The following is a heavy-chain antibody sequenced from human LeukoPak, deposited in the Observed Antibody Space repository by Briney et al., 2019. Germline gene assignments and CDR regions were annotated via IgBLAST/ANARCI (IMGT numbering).Heavy chain of an antibody. CDR2: VAYDGSNE. D-gene: IGHD3-3*01. CDR3: ARPSGSVTIFGVVYYFDH. Sequence: GGSLRLSCQVSGFTFSSYGMNWVRQAPGKGLDWVASVAYDGSNENYAESVKGRFTICRDNSKNMLYLQMTSLRAEDTAVYFCARPSGSVTIFGVVYYFDHCRPSTGVTVSS. CDR1: GFTFSSYG. V-gene: IGHV3-30*04. J-gene: IGHJ4*02.